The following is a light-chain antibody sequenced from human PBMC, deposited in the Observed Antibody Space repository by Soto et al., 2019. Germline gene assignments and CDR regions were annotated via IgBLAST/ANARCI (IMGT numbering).Light chain of an antibody. V-gene: IGLV2-18*02. J-gene: IGLJ2*01. CDR3: SSYAGSNNFVV. CDR1: SSDIGSYNR. CDR2: EVN. Sequence: QSALTQPASVSGSPGQSITISCTGTSSDIGSYNRVSWYQQPPGTAPKLIIYEVNNRPSGVPDRFSGSKSGNTASLTISGLQAEDEADYYCSSYAGSNNFVVFGGGTKLTVL.